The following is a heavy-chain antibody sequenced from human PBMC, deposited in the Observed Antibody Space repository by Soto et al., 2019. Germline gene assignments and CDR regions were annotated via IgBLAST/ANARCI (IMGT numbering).Heavy chain of an antibody. CDR1: GGSVNSDNFY. V-gene: IGHV4-61*01. CDR3: AREFSNSPEAFDS. Sequence: PSETLSLTCTVSGGSVNSDNFYWSWIRQPPGRGLEWIGYIYYTGSTNYNPSLKSRVTISIDTSRNRFSLKLSSVTAADTAVYYCAREFSNSPEAFDSWGQGSLVTVSS. CDR2: IYYTGST. J-gene: IGHJ4*02. D-gene: IGHD6-6*01.